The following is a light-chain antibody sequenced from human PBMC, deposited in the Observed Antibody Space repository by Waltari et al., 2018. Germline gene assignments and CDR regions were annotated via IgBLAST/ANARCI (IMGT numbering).Light chain of an antibody. CDR3: CSYTTSGTYV. J-gene: IGLJ1*01. CDR1: MRDIGSWTF. Sequence: QSALTQPTSVSGSPGQSIPIHCPSTMRDIGSWTFFTWYQQHPNKAPKLIIFDVNNRPSGFSNRFSGSKSGNTASLTISGLQAEDEADYFCCSYTTSGTYVFGTGTKVTVL. CDR2: DVN. V-gene: IGLV2-14*03.